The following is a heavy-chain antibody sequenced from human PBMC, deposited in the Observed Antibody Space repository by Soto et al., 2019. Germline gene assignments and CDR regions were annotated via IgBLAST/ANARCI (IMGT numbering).Heavy chain of an antibody. D-gene: IGHD5-12*01. CDR2: ISPNSGGT. CDR3: ASRSGYTSEFDY. CDR1: GYSFTGYY. V-gene: IGHV1-2*02. J-gene: IGHJ4*02. Sequence: AASVKVSCKASGYSFTGYYIHWVRQAPGQGLEWMGWISPNSGGTNYAQKFQGRVTMTRDTSISTAYMELSRLRSDDTAVYYCASRSGYTSEFDYWGQGTLVTVSS.